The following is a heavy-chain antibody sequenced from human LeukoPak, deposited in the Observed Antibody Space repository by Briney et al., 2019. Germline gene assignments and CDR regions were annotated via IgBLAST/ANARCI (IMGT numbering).Heavy chain of an antibody. CDR2: VSGGGDIT. D-gene: IGHD6-19*01. V-gene: IGHV3-48*03. CDR1: GFTFSSYA. J-gene: IGHJ5*02. Sequence: GGSLRLSCAASGFTFSSYAMFWVRQAPGKGLEWISYVSGGGDITDYADSVKGRFTISRDNAKNLLYLQMNSLRVDDTAFYYCARDRITVTGAYNWFDPWGQGTLVTVSS. CDR3: ARDRITVTGAYNWFDP.